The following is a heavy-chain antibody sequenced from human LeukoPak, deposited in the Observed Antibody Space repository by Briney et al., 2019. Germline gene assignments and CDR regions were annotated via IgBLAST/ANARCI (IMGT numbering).Heavy chain of an antibody. Sequence: GASVKVSCKASGYTFTSYAMNWVRQAPGQGLEWMGWINTNTGSPTYAQGFTGRFVFSLDTSVSTAYLQISSLKAEDTAVYYCARDDEEWELLGAFDIWGQGTMVTVSS. CDR1: GYTFTSYA. V-gene: IGHV7-4-1*02. D-gene: IGHD1-26*01. CDR3: ARDDEEWELLGAFDI. J-gene: IGHJ3*02. CDR2: INTNTGSP.